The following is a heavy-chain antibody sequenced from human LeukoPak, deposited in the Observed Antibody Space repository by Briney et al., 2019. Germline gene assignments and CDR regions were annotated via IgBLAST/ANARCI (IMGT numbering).Heavy chain of an antibody. V-gene: IGHV3-73*01. D-gene: IGHD3-9*01. CDR2: IRSKANSYAT. Sequence: GGSLRLSCAASGFTFSGSAMHWVRQASGKGLEWVGRIRSKANSYATAYAASVKGRFTISRDDSKNTAYLQMNSLKTEDTAVYYCTRRGTDILTGYYAEYYFDYWGQGTLVTVSS. CDR1: GFTFSGSA. J-gene: IGHJ4*02. CDR3: TRRGTDILTGYYAEYYFDY.